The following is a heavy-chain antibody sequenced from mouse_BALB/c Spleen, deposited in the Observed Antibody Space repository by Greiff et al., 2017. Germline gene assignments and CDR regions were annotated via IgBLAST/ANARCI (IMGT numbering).Heavy chain of an antibody. CDR3: ARGRRGFAY. J-gene: IGHJ3*01. CDR2: ISSGGGST. V-gene: IGHV5-12-1*01. Sequence: EVKLVESGGGLVKPGGSLKLSCAASGFAFSSYDMSWVRQTPEKRLEWVAYISSGGGSTYYPDTVKGRFTISRDNAKNTLYLQMSSLKSEDTAMYYCARGRRGFAYWGQGTLVTVSA. CDR1: GFAFSSYD.